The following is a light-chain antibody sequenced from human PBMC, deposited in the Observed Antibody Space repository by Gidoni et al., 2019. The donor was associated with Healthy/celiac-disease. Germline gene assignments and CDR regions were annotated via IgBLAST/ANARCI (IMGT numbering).Light chain of an antibody. J-gene: IGKJ4*01. Sequence: EIVLTQSPVTLSSSPGERATLSCRASQGVRSYLAWYQQKPGQAPRLLIYDVFNRAPGIPARFSGSGSGTDFTLTISSLEPEDFAVYYCQQRDNWPLTFGGGINVEIK. V-gene: IGKV3-11*01. CDR1: QGVRSY. CDR2: DVF. CDR3: QQRDNWPLT.